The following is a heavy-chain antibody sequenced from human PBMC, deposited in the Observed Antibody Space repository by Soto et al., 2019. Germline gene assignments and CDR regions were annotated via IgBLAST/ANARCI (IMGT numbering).Heavy chain of an antibody. CDR2: MNPNSGNT. CDR1: GYTFTSYD. D-gene: IGHD3-3*01. J-gene: IGHJ6*03. Sequence: ASVKVSCKASGYTFTSYDINWVRQATGQGLEWMGWMNPNSGNTGYAQKFQGRVTMTRNTSISTAYMELSSLRSEDPAVYYCARNYDFWSGYYYYYYMDVWGKGTTVTVSS. V-gene: IGHV1-8*01. CDR3: ARNYDFWSGYYYYYYMDV.